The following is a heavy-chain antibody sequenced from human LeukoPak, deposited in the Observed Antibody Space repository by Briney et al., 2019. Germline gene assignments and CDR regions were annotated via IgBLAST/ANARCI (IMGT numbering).Heavy chain of an antibody. D-gene: IGHD3-10*01. Sequence: SVKVSCKASGGTFISYAISWVRQAPGQGLEWMGGIIPIFGTANYAQKFQGRVTITADESTSTAYMELSSLRSEDTAVYYCVRGVTMVRGHFDYWGQGTLVTVSS. CDR3: VRGVTMVRGHFDY. J-gene: IGHJ4*02. V-gene: IGHV1-69*01. CDR2: IIPIFGTA. CDR1: GGTFISYA.